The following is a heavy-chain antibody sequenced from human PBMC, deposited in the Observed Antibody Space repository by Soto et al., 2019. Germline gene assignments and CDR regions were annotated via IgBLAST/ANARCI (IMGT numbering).Heavy chain of an antibody. Sequence: PGGSLRLSCAASGFTVSSNYMSWVRQAPGKGLEWVSVIYSGGSTYYADSVKGRFTISRDNSKNTLYLQMNSLRAEDTAVYYCARETYGDYALYYFDYWGQGTLVTVSS. J-gene: IGHJ4*02. CDR1: GFTVSSNY. D-gene: IGHD4-17*01. CDR2: IYSGGST. V-gene: IGHV3-66*01. CDR3: ARETYGDYALYYFDY.